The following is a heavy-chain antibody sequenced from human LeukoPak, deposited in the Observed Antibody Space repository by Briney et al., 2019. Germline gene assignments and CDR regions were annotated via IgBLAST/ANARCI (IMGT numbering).Heavy chain of an antibody. J-gene: IGHJ4*02. CDR1: GFTFSTKW. Sequence: TGGSLRLSCAASGFTFSTKWMTWVRQAPGKGLEWVANIKQDGSEKYYVDSVKGRFTISRDNAKNSLYLQMNSLRAEDTAVYYCAKAGGCSSTSCYPSYWGQGTLVTVSS. V-gene: IGHV3-7*01. CDR2: IKQDGSEK. D-gene: IGHD2-2*01. CDR3: AKAGGCSSTSCYPSY.